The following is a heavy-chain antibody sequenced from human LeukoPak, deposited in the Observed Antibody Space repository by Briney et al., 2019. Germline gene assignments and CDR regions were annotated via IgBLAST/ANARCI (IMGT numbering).Heavy chain of an antibody. J-gene: IGHJ3*02. D-gene: IGHD3-16*02. V-gene: IGHV1-18*01. CDR2: TSPYDDNP. Sequence: ASVKVSCKASGYRFSNFGITWVLQAPGQGLEWMGWTSPYDDNPEYAKKFQGRVTMTTDTSTSTAYMELRSLRPDDTAMYYCAKVDPPIVAGSRGDAFEIWGQGTLVTVSS. CDR3: AKVDPPIVAGSRGDAFEI. CDR1: GYRFSNFG.